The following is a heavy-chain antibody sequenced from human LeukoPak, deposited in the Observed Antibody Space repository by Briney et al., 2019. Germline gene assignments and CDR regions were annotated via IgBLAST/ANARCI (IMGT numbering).Heavy chain of an antibody. J-gene: IGHJ4*02. Sequence: GESLKISCKGSGYSFTSYWISWVRQMPGKGLDWMGRIDPSDSYTNYSPSFQGHVTISADKSINTAYLQWSSLKASDTAMYYCARIPYSSGWYYFDYWGQGTLVTVSS. D-gene: IGHD6-19*01. CDR1: GYSFTSYW. CDR2: IDPSDSYT. CDR3: ARIPYSSGWYYFDY. V-gene: IGHV5-10-1*01.